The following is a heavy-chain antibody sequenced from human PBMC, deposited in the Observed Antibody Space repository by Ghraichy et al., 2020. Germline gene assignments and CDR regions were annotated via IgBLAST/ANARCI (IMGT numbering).Heavy chain of an antibody. CDR1: GGSVSSGSYY. CDR2: IYYSGST. V-gene: IGHV4-61*01. Sequence: ENLSLTCTVSGGSVSSGSYYWSWIRQPPGKGLEWIGYIYYSGSTNYNPSLKSRVTISVDTSKNQFSLKLSSVTAADTAVYYCARTQMATTLGNFDYWGPLTLVTFSS. D-gene: IGHD5-24*01. CDR3: ARTQMATTLGNFDY. J-gene: IGHJ4*01.